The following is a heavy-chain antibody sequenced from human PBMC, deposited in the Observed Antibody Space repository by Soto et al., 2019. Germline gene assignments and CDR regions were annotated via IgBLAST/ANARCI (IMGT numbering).Heavy chain of an antibody. J-gene: IGHJ6*02. V-gene: IGHV4-59*01. Sequence: PSETLSLTCTVSGGSISSYYWSWIRQPPRKGLEWIGYIYYSGSTNYNPSLKSRVTISVDTSKNQFSLKLSSVTAADTAVYYCAREVRVTTPKFYYYYGMDVWGQGTTVTVSS. CDR1: GGSISSYY. D-gene: IGHD4-4*01. CDR2: IYYSGST. CDR3: AREVRVTTPKFYYYYGMDV.